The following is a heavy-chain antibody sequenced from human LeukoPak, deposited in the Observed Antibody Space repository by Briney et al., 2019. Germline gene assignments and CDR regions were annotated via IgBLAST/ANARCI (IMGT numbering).Heavy chain of an antibody. CDR1: DGSMGTYY. CDR3: ARGRLGRQHASFFDS. J-gene: IGHJ4*02. Sequence: SETLSLTCTVSDGSMGTYYWGWIRQPPGKELEWIGYIYYSGGTTYNPSLKSRVTVSVDTSRNQFSLKLTSMTAADTAVYYCARGRLGRQHASFFDSWGQGTLVIVSS. D-gene: IGHD2-2*01. V-gene: IGHV4-59*08. CDR2: IYYSGGT.